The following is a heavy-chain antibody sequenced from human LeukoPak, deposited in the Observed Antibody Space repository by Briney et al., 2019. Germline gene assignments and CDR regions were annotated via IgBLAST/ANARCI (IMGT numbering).Heavy chain of an antibody. Sequence: QTGGSLRLSCAASGFTFSSYAMSWGRQAPGKGLEWVSAISGSGGISSYADSVQGRFTISRDNSKNTLYLQMNSLRAEDTAVYYCAKDPIVVVPAAILDDAFDIWGQGTMVTVSS. CDR1: GFTFSSYA. D-gene: IGHD2-2*02. CDR3: AKDPIVVVPAAILDDAFDI. J-gene: IGHJ3*02. V-gene: IGHV3-23*01. CDR2: ISGSGGIS.